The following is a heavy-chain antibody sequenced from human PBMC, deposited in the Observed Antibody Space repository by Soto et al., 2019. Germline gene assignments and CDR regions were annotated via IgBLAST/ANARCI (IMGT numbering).Heavy chain of an antibody. Sequence: QVQLVQSGTEVKMPGSSVKVSCKAFGGTFSDHAVSWVRQAPGQGLEWMGVINPFFKGTKYAQKFQGRVTITADDSTSTAYMELSSLRSEDTAVYYCALSGDYVYYYYGMDVWGQGTTVTVSS. V-gene: IGHV1-69*01. CDR1: GGTFSDHA. CDR3: ALSGDYVYYYYGMDV. CDR2: INPFFKGT. J-gene: IGHJ6*02. D-gene: IGHD4-17*01.